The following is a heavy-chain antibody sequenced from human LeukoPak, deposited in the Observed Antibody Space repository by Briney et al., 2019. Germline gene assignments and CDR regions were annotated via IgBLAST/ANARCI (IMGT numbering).Heavy chain of an antibody. V-gene: IGHV4-59*01. CDR1: GGSISSYY. CDR2: IYYSGST. Sequence: SETLSLTCTVSGGSISSYYWSWIRQPPGKGLEWIGYIYYSGSTNYNPSLKSRVTISVDTSKNQFSLKLTSLTAADTAVYYCARARTYSGYDYWGQGTLVTVSS. J-gene: IGHJ4*02. CDR3: ARARTYSGYDY. D-gene: IGHD5-12*01.